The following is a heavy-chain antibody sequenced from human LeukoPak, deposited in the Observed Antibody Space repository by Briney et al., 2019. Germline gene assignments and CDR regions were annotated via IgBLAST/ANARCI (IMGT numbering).Heavy chain of an antibody. CDR3: ARVSFDSSGYVFDY. CDR2: IYHSGST. Sequence: SETLSLTCAVSGGSISSSNWWSWVRQPPGKGLEWIGEIYHSGSTNYNSSLKSRVTISVDKSKSQFSMKLGSMTAADTAVYYCARVSFDSSGYVFDYWGQGTLVTVSS. J-gene: IGHJ4*02. D-gene: IGHD3-22*01. V-gene: IGHV4-4*02. CDR1: GGSISSSNW.